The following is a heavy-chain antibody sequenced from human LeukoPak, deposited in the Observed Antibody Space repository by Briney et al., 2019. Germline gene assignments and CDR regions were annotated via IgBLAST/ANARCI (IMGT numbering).Heavy chain of an antibody. V-gene: IGHV4-59*08. D-gene: IGHD6-6*01. J-gene: IGHJ4*02. CDR1: GGSISGYY. CDR3: ARLWDSSSSLDY. Sequence: SETLSLTCTVSGGSISGYYWTWIRQPPGKGLGLEWIGYIYYSVGTNYNPSLKSRVTISIDTSKNQVSLKLSSVTAADTAVYYCARLWDSSSSLDYWGQGTLVTVSS. CDR2: IYYSVGT.